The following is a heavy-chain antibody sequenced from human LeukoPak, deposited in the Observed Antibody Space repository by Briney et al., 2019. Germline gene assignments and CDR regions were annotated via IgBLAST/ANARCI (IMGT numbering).Heavy chain of an antibody. CDR3: AKCSASYTNDAFDV. D-gene: IGHD3-10*02. Sequence: GGSLRLSCAASGFTFGTYAMSWVRQAPGKGLEWVSYIRGGGSNTRYSDSVKGRFIISRDNSKNILYLQMNSLRAEDTAIYYCAKCSASYTNDAFDVWGRGTMVTVSS. CDR1: GFTFGTYA. J-gene: IGHJ3*01. CDR2: IRGGGSNT. V-gene: IGHV3-23*01.